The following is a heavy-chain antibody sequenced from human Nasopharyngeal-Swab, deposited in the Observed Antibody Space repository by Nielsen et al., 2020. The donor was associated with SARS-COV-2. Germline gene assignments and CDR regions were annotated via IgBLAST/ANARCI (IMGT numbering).Heavy chain of an antibody. Sequence: GESLKISCAASGFTFSSYGMHWVRQAPGKGLEWVSYISSSSSTIYYADSVKGRFTISRDNAKNSLYLQMNSLRAEDTAVYYCARDVVVETYYYYYMDVWGKGTTVTVSS. V-gene: IGHV3-48*01. D-gene: IGHD2-2*01. CDR3: ARDVVVETYYYYYMDV. CDR2: ISSSSSTI. CDR1: GFTFSSYG. J-gene: IGHJ6*03.